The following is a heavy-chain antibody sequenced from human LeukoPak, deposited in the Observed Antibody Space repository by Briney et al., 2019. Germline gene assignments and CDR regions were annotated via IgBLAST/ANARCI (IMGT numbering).Heavy chain of an antibody. CDR3: ARDSGGSPFDH. J-gene: IGHJ4*02. CDR1: GYTFTSYY. D-gene: IGHD3-16*01. CDR2: INPSGGST. Sequence: ASVKVSCKASGYTFTSYYMHWVRQAPGQGLEWMGIINPSGGSTTYAQKFQGRVTVTRDTSTSTVYMELSSLRSEDTAVYYCARDSGGSPFDHWGQGTLVTVSS. V-gene: IGHV1-46*01.